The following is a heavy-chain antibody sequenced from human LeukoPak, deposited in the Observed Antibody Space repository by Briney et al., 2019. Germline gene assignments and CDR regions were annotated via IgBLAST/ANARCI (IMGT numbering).Heavy chain of an antibody. CDR1: GGSISTYY. CDR3: STDPRLLIY. Sequence: LSLTCTLSGGSISTYYWSWIRQTPGKGLEWLAYISGSGSDMYYADSVKGRFTLSRDNAKNSLYLQMNSLRPDDTALYYCSTDPRLLIYWGHGTLVTVSS. D-gene: IGHD2-8*01. CDR2: ISGSGSDM. J-gene: IGHJ4*01. V-gene: IGHV3-11*01.